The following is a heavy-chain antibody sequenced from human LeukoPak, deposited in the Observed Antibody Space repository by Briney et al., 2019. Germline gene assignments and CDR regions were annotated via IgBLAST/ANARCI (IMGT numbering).Heavy chain of an antibody. CDR1: GFTVSSNS. CDR3: AQVQFVDYGSGSYSYFSFYMDV. V-gene: IGHV3-30*18. CDR2: ISYDGSNK. J-gene: IGHJ6*03. D-gene: IGHD3-10*01. Sequence: QTGGSLRLSCTVSGFTVSSNSMSWVRQAPGKGLEWVATISYDGSNKYYADSVKGRFTISRDNSKNTLYLQLNSLRPEDTAVYYCAQVQFVDYGSGSYSYFSFYMDVWGKGTTVTISS.